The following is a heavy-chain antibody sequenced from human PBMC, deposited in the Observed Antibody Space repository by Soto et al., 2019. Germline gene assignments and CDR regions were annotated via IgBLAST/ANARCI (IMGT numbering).Heavy chain of an antibody. J-gene: IGHJ6*02. CDR3: ARDGREASGMDV. CDR2: IYYRGST. CDR1: GGSISSHY. Sequence: PPETLSLTCTVSGGSISSHYWSWVRQAPGKGLEWIGHIYYRGSTSYNPSLRSRSTISVDTSNNQFSLKLNSVTTADTAVYYCARDGREASGMDVWGQGTTVTVSS. V-gene: IGHV4-59*11. D-gene: IGHD1-26*01.